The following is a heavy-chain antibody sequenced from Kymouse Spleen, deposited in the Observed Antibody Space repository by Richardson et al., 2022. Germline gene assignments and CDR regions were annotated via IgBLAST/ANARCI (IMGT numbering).Heavy chain of an antibody. Sequence: QVQLQESGPGLVKPSETLSLTCTVSGGSISSYYWSWIRQPPGKGLEWIGYIYYSGSTNYNPSLKSRVTISVDTSKNQFSLKLSSVTAADTAVYYCAKLELGVYFDYWGQGTLVTVSS. D-gene: IGHD1-7*01. J-gene: IGHJ4*02. CDR3: AKLELGVYFDY. CDR1: GGSISSYY. CDR2: IYYSGST. V-gene: IGHV4-59*01.